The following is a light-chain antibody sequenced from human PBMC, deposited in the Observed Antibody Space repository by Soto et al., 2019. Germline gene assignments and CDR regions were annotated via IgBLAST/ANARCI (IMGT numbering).Light chain of an antibody. CDR1: SSNIGGNS. CDR2: DDD. V-gene: IGLV1-51*01. CDR3: GSWDSSLSAYV. Sequence: QSVLTQPPSASGTPGQRVTIYCSGSSSNIGGNSVSWYQQLPGTAPKLLIYDDDKRPSGIPDRFSGSKSGTSATLGITGFQTGDEADYYCGSWDSSLSAYVFATGTKLTVL. J-gene: IGLJ1*01.